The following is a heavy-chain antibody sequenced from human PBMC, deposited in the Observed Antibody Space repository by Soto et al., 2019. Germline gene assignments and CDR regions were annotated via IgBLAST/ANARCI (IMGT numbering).Heavy chain of an antibody. V-gene: IGHV5-51*01. D-gene: IGHD3-9*01. CDR2: IYPGDSDT. J-gene: IGHJ6*02. Sequence: GESLKISCKGSGYSFTSYWIGWVRQMPGKGLEWMGIIYPGDSDTRYSPSFQGQVTISADKSISTAYLQWSSLKASDTAMYYCARVSYYDILTGYYRKYYYYGMDVWGQGTTVTVSS. CDR1: GYSFTSYW. CDR3: ARVSYYDILTGYYRKYYYYGMDV.